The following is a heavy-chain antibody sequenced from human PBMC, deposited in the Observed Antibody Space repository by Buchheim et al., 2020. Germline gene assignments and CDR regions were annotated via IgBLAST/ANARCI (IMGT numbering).Heavy chain of an antibody. Sequence: VQLQESGPGLVKPSETLSLTCTVSGGSISSYYWSWVRQAPGKGLEWVANIKQDGSEKYYVDSVKGRFTISRDNAKNSLYLQMNSLRAEDTAVYYCARDRQGRYFDWSCFDYWGQGTL. CDR3: ARDRQGRYFDWSCFDY. J-gene: IGHJ4*02. CDR1: GGSISSYY. CDR2: IKQDGSEK. D-gene: IGHD3-9*01. V-gene: IGHV3-7*01.